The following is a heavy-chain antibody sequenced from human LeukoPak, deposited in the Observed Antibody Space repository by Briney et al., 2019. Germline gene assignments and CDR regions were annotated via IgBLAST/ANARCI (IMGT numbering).Heavy chain of an antibody. CDR2: IIPIFGTA. Sequence: SVKVSCKASGGTFSSYAISWVRQAPGQGLEWMGGIIPIFGTANYAQKFQGRVTITADESTSTAYMELSSLRSEDTTVYYCAREYVDSSSWDYYFDYWGQGTLVTVSS. CDR3: AREYVDSSSWDYYFDY. D-gene: IGHD6-13*01. CDR1: GGTFSSYA. V-gene: IGHV1-69*13. J-gene: IGHJ4*02.